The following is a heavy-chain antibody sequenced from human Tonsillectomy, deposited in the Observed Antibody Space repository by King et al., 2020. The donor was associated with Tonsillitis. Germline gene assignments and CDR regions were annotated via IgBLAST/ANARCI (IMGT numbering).Heavy chain of an antibody. V-gene: IGHV1-2*02. Sequence: VQLVESGAEVKKPGASMKVSCKASGYTFTGFYLHWVRQAPGQGLDWMGWINPNTGGTVFAQKFQGRVTMTRDTSISTAYMELSSLRSDDTAMYYCAVFSGTAFHPYYSGMDVWGQGTTVVVSS. CDR1: GYTFTGFY. D-gene: IGHD2-21*02. CDR2: INPNTGGT. CDR3: AVFSGTAFHPYYSGMDV. J-gene: IGHJ6*02.